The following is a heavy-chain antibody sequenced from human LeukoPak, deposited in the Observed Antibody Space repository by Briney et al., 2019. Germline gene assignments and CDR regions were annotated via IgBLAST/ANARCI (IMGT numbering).Heavy chain of an antibody. CDR2: IYSGGST. CDR3: AREGLSYAFDI. D-gene: IGHD2-21*01. V-gene: IGHV3-53*01. Sequence: GGSLRLSCAASGFTVSSNYMSWVRRAPGKGLEWVSVIYSGGSTYYADSVKGRFTISRDNSKNTLYLQMNSLRAEDTAVYYCAREGLSYAFDIWGQGTMVTVSS. J-gene: IGHJ3*02. CDR1: GFTVSSNY.